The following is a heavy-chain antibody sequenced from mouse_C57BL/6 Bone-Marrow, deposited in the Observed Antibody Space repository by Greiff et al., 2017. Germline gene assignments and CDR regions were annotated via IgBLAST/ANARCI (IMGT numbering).Heavy chain of an antibody. V-gene: IGHV1-61*01. D-gene: IGHD1-1*01. Sequence: QVQLQQPGAELVRPGSSVKLSCKASGYTFTSYWMDWVKQRPGQGLEWIGNIYPSDSETHYNQKFKDKATLTVDKSSSTAYMQLSSLTSEDSAVYYCARENYDYFDYWGQGTTLTGSS. J-gene: IGHJ2*01. CDR2: IYPSDSET. CDR1: GYTFTSYW. CDR3: ARENYDYFDY.